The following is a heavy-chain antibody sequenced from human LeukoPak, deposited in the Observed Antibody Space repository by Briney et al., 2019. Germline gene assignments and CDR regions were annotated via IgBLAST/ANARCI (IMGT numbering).Heavy chain of an antibody. V-gene: IGHV4-34*01. D-gene: IGHD6-19*01. J-gene: IGHJ6*02. CDR1: GGSFSGYY. Sequence: SETLSLTCAVYGGSFSGYYWSWIRQPPGKGLEWIGEIHHSGSTNYNPSLKSRVTISVDTSKNQFSLKLSSVTAADTAVYYCARVISAVAGRRYYYGMDVWGQGTTVTVSS. CDR3: ARVISAVAGRRYYYGMDV. CDR2: IHHSGST.